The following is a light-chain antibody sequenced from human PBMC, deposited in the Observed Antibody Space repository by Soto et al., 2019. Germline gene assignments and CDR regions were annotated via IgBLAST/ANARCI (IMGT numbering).Light chain of an antibody. Sequence: SVLTQPPSASGTPGQRVTISCSGSSSNIGSNTVNWYQQLPGTAPKLLIYSNNQRPSGVPDRFSGSKSGTSASLAISGLQSEDEADYYSAAWDDSLNGLSGGGTKLTVL. CDR1: SSNIGSNT. V-gene: IGLV1-44*01. J-gene: IGLJ2*01. CDR2: SNN. CDR3: AAWDDSLNGL.